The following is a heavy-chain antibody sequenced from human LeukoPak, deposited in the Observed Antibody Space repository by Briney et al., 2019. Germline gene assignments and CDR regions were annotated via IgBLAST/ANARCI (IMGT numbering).Heavy chain of an antibody. D-gene: IGHD6-19*01. CDR3: ARGDLGSSGWLHMDV. J-gene: IGHJ6*03. V-gene: IGHV1-8*03. CDR2: MNPNSGNT. CDR1: GYTFTSYD. Sequence: ASVKVSCKASGYTFTSYDINWVRQATGQGLEWMGWMNPNSGNTGYAQKFQGRVTITRNTSISTAYMELSSLSSEDTAVYYCARGDLGSSGWLHMDVWGKGTTVTVSS.